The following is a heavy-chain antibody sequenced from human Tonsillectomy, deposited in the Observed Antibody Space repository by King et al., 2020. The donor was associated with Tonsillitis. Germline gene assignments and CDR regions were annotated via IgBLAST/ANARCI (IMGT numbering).Heavy chain of an antibody. CDR2: INHSGST. CDR3: ARGRDVVVVPGVMGRKKYYYYMDV. J-gene: IGHJ6*03. V-gene: IGHV4-34*01. CDR1: GGTSSDYH. D-gene: IGHD2-2*01. Sequence: HVQLQQWGAGLLKPSETLSLTCAVSGGTSSDYHWNWIRQPPGKRLEWIGEINHSGSTNYNPSLESRVTVSVDTSKNQSSLKLSSVTAADTAGYFCARGRDVVVVPGVMGRKKYYYYMDVWGKGTTVTVSS.